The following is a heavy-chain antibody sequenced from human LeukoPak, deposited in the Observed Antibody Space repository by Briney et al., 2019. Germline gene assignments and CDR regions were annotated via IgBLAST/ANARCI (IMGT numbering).Heavy chain of an antibody. Sequence: GKSLRLSCAASGFTFSSYSMIWVRQAPGKGLEWVSSISSSSSYIYSADSVKGQFTISRDNAKNSLYLQMNSLRAEDTAVYYCARDWVSAWGQGTLVTVSS. CDR3: ARDWVSA. V-gene: IGHV3-21*01. J-gene: IGHJ5*02. CDR1: GFTFSSYS. D-gene: IGHD2-21*01. CDR2: ISSSSSYI.